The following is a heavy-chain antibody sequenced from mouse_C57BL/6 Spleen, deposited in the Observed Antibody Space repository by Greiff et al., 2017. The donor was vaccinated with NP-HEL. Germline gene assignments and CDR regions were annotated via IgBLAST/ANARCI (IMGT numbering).Heavy chain of an antibody. CDR3: TPYDGYSHYFDY. Sequence: QVQLQQSGAELVRPGASVTLSCKASGYTFTDYEMHWVKQTPVHGLEWIGAIDPETGGTAYNQKFKGKAILTADKFSSTAYMELRSLTSEDSAVYYCTPYDGYSHYFDYWGQGTTLTVSS. V-gene: IGHV1-15*01. CDR1: GYTFTDYE. D-gene: IGHD2-3*01. J-gene: IGHJ2*01. CDR2: IDPETGGT.